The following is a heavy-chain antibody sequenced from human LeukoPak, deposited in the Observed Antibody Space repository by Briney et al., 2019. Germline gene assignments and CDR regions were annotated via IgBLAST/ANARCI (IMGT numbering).Heavy chain of an antibody. CDR2: VYYSGST. CDR3: ARYDSSGLDY. CDR1: GGSTRSYY. V-gene: IGHV4-59*08. D-gene: IGHD3-22*01. J-gene: IGHJ4*02. Sequence: PSETLSLTCTVSGGSTRSYYWCWMRQPPGKGLEWIGYVYYSGSTKYNPSLKSRVSISVDTSKNQFSLKLSSVTAADTAVYYCARYDSSGLDYWGQGTLVTVSS.